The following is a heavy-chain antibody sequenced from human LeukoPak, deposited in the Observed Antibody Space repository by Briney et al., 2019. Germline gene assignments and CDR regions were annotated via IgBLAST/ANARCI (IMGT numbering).Heavy chain of an antibody. D-gene: IGHD2-15*01. CDR3: ASSGYCSGGSCYGSLVLDY. J-gene: IGHJ4*02. V-gene: IGHV4-59*08. CDR2: IYYSGST. CDR1: GGSISSYY. Sequence: SETLSLTCTVSGGSISSYYWSWIRQPPGKGLEWIGYIYYSGSTNYNPSLKSRVTIPVDTSKNQFSLKLSSVTAADTAVYYCASSGYCSGGSCYGSLVLDYWGQGTLVTVSS.